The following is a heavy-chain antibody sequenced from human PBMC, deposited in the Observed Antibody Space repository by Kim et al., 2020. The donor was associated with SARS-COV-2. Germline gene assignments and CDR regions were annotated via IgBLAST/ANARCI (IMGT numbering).Heavy chain of an antibody. CDR3: ARDLRFCSTSTCPEAGMDV. D-gene: IGHD2-2*01. V-gene: IGHV3-30*04. CDR2: ISYDGNTR. Sequence: GGSLRLSCAVSGFSLNTHALHWVRQAPGKGLEWVAVISYDGNTRYYADSVKGRFTITRDISTNMLHLQMDSLRREDTAVYYCARDLRFCSTSTCPEAGMDVWGPGTTVSVSS. J-gene: IGHJ6*02. CDR1: GFSLNTHA.